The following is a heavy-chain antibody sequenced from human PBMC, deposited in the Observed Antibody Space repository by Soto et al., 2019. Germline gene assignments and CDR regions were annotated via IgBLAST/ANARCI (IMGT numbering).Heavy chain of an antibody. V-gene: IGHV3-21*01. D-gene: IGHD2-15*01. J-gene: IGHJ3*02. Sequence: GGSLRLSCAASGFTFSSYSMNWVRQAPGKGLEWVSSISSSSSYIYYADSVKGRFTISRDNAKNSLYLQMNSLRAEDTAVYYCARDFDGGGAFDIWGQGPMVTVSS. CDR1: GFTFSSYS. CDR2: ISSSSSYI. CDR3: ARDFDGGGAFDI.